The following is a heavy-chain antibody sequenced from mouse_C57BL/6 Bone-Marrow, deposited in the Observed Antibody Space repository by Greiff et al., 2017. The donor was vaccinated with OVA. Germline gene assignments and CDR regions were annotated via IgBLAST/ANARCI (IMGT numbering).Heavy chain of an antibody. D-gene: IGHD1-1*01. CDR2: INPSSGYT. Sequence: QVQLQQSGAELAKPGASVKLSCKASGYTFTSYWMHWVKQRPGQGLEWIGYINPSSGYTTYNQQFKDKATLTADKSSSTAYTQLSSLTDVDSAVYYCARRLDYYGSSHWYFDVWGTGTTVTVSS. V-gene: IGHV1-7*01. J-gene: IGHJ1*03. CDR1: GYTFTSYW. CDR3: ARRLDYYGSSHWYFDV.